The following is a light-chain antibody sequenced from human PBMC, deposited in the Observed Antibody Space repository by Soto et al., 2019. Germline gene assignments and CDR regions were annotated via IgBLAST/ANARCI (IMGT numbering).Light chain of an antibody. J-gene: IGLJ2*01. CDR2: DNT. Sequence: QSVLTQPPSVSGAPGQRVTISCTGSSSNIGAGYDVHWYQQLPGTAPKLLIYDNTNRPSGVPDRFSGSKSGTSVSLAITGLQAEDEADYYCQSYGSSLSVVVFGGGTKLTVL. V-gene: IGLV1-40*01. CDR3: QSYGSSLSVVV. CDR1: SSNIGAGYD.